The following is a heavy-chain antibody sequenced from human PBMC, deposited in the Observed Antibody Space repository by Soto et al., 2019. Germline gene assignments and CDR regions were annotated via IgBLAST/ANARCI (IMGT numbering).Heavy chain of an antibody. V-gene: IGHV4-61*01. D-gene: IGHD6-13*01. J-gene: IGHJ6*02. CDR1: GGSVSSGSYY. Sequence: SETLSLTCTVSGGSVSSGSYYWSWIRQPPGKGLEWIGYIYYSGSTNYNPSLKSRVTISVDTSKNQFSLKLSSVTAADTAVYYCARGKGTSRSRFNGDYSGMDVWGQGTTVTGSS. CDR3: ARGKGTSRSRFNGDYSGMDV. CDR2: IYYSGST.